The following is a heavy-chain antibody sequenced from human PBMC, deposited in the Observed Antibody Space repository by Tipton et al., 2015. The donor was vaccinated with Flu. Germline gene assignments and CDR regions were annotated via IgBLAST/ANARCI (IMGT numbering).Heavy chain of an antibody. D-gene: IGHD1-26*01. CDR1: GFTFDDYA. V-gene: IGHV3-9*01. CDR3: AKDLGAHNAFDI. J-gene: IGHJ3*02. Sequence: AVSGFTFDDYAMHWVRQAPGKGLEWVSGISWNSGSIGHADSVKGRFTISRDNAKNSLYLQMNSLRAEDTALYYCAKDLGAHNAFDIWGQGTMVTVSS. CDR2: ISWNSGSI.